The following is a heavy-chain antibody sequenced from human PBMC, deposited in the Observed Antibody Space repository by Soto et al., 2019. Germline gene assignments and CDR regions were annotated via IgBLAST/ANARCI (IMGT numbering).Heavy chain of an antibody. J-gene: IGHJ6*02. CDR1: GGTFSSYA. Sequence: SVKVSCKASGGTFSSYAISWVRQAPGQGLEWMGGIIPIVGTANYAQKFQGRVTMTADKSTSTAYMELSSLRSEDTAVYYCASGRRYSYGSDYYSHGMDVWGQGTTVTVSS. CDR2: IIPIVGTA. CDR3: ASGRRYSYGSDYYSHGMDV. V-gene: IGHV1-69*06. D-gene: IGHD5-18*01.